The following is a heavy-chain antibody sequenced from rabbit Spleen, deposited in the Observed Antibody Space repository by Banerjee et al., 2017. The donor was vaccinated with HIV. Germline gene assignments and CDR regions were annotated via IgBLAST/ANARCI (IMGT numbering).Heavy chain of an antibody. J-gene: IGHJ4*01. Sequence: QEQLVESGGGLVQPGGSLKLSCTASGFSFSNKAVMCWVRQAPGKGLEWIACITTGSGSTWYASWVNGRFTISRSTSLNTVDLKMTSLTAADTATYFCVRDQAGDADYGPYYLNLWGPGTLVTVS. CDR2: ITTGSGST. D-gene: IGHD2-1*01. CDR1: GFSFSNKAV. CDR3: VRDQAGDADYGPYYLNL. V-gene: IGHV1S43*01.